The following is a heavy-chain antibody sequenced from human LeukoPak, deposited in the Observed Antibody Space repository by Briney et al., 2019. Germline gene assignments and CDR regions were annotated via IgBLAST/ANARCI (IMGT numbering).Heavy chain of an antibody. J-gene: IGHJ6*02. Sequence: SETLSLTCTVSGGSISSYYWSWIRQPPGKGLEWIGHIYYSGSTNYNPSLKSRVTISVDTSKNQFSLKLSSVTAADTAVYYCARMQQLVTPFTHYYYGMDVWGQGTTVTVSS. CDR1: GGSISSYY. D-gene: IGHD6-13*01. CDR3: ARMQQLVTPFTHYYYGMDV. CDR2: IYYSGST. V-gene: IGHV4-59*01.